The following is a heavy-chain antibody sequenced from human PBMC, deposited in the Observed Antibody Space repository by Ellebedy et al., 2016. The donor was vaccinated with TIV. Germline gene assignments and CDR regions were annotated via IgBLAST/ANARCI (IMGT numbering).Heavy chain of an antibody. D-gene: IGHD3-22*01. J-gene: IGHJ4*02. CDR2: ISASGEST. CDR1: GFTFSIFA. V-gene: IGHV3-23*01. Sequence: GGSLRLSCAASGFTFSIFAMSWVRQAPGKGLECVSTISASGESTYYAGSVTGRFTISRDNAKNTLYLQMNSLRAEDTAVYYCAKRDSSGYYYARLFDYWGQGTLVTVSS. CDR3: AKRDSSGYYYARLFDY.